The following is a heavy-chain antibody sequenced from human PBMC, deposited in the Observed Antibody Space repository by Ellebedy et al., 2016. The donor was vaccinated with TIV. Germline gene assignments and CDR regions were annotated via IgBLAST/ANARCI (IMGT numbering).Heavy chain of an antibody. J-gene: IGHJ4*02. CDR1: GYTFTSYA. CDR2: INTNTGNP. V-gene: IGHV7-4-1*04. Sequence: AASVKVSCKASGYTFTSYAIIWVRQAPGRRPEWMGWINTNTGNPTYAHAFTGRFVFSLDTSVSMAYLQINSLQADDTAVYYCARVPTTFRPFYDRASDYWGQGTLVTVSS. CDR3: ARVPTTFRPFYDRASDY. D-gene: IGHD2/OR15-2a*01.